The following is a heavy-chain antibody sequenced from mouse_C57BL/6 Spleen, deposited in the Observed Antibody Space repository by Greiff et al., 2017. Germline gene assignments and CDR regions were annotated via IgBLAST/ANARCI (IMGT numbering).Heavy chain of an antibody. D-gene: IGHD1-3*01. CDR1: GYSITSGYY. CDR2: ISYDGSN. Sequence: EVKLQESGPGLVKPSQSLSLTCSVTGYSITSGYYWNWIRQFPGNKLEWMGYISYDGSNNYNPSLKNRISITRDTSKNQFFLKLNSVTTEDTATYYCARAKGEFAYWGQGTLVTVSA. J-gene: IGHJ3*01. CDR3: ARAKGEFAY. V-gene: IGHV3-6*01.